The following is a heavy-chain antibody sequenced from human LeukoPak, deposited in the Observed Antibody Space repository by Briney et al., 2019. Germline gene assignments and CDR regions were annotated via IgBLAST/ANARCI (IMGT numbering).Heavy chain of an antibody. CDR3: ARGGSDTAMAHDY. CDR2: INRDGSRT. J-gene: IGHJ4*02. Sequence: PGGSLRLSCAASGFTFSNHWMHWVRQAPGKGLMWVSRINRDGSRTDYADSVKGRFTISRDDAKNTLYLQVSSLRAEDTAVYFCARGGSDTAMAHDYWGQGTLVTVSS. CDR1: GFTFSNHW. V-gene: IGHV3-74*01. D-gene: IGHD5-18*01.